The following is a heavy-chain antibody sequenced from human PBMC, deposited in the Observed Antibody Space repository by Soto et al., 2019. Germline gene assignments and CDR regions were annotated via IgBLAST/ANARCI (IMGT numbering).Heavy chain of an antibody. D-gene: IGHD3-16*01. CDR1: GYSFTSYW. V-gene: IGHV5-51*01. CDR2: IYPGDSDT. CDR3: ARRATYYHYFDF. Sequence: PGESLKISCKGSGYSFTSYWIGWVRQMPGKGLEWMGIIYPGDSDTRYSPSFQGQVTISADKSTSTAYIQWSSLKASDTAIYYCARRATYYHYFDFWGQGTLVTVPQ. J-gene: IGHJ4*02.